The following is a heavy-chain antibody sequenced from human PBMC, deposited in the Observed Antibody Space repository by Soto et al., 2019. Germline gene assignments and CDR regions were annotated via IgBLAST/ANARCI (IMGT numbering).Heavy chain of an antibody. D-gene: IGHD3-10*01. J-gene: IGHJ4*02. V-gene: IGHV3-23*01. CDR2: ISGSGGST. CDR1: GFTFSSYA. CDR3: ARVSYYYGSGSYYNSRGSPPWFDY. Sequence: GGSLRLSCAASGFTFSSYAMSWVRQAPGKGLEWVSAISGSGGSTYYADSVKGRFTISRDNSKNTLYLQMNSLRAEDTAVYYCARVSYYYGSGSYYNSRGSPPWFDYWGQGTLVTVSS.